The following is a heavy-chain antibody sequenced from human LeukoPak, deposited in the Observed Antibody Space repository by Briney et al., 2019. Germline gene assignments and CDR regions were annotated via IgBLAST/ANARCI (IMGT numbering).Heavy chain of an antibody. CDR1: GYTFTGYY. D-gene: IGHD2-2*01. Sequence: ASVKVSCKAPGYTFTGYYMHWVRQAPGQGLEWMGWINPNSGGTNYAQKFQGWVTMTRDTSISTAYVELSRLRSDDTAVYYCARQMRYCSGTSCYGNWFDPWGQGTLVTVSS. J-gene: IGHJ5*02. V-gene: IGHV1-2*04. CDR3: ARQMRYCSGTSCYGNWFDP. CDR2: INPNSGGT.